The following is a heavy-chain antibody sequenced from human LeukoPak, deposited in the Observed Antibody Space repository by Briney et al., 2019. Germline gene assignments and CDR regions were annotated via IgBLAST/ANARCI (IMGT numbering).Heavy chain of an antibody. CDR2: ISYDGSNK. CDR3: AKARGYSYGTFDY. V-gene: IGHV3-30*18. J-gene: IGHJ4*02. Sequence: PGRSLRLSCAASGFTFSSYGMHWVRRAPGKGLEWVAVISYDGSNKYYADSVKGRFTISRDNSKNTLYLQMNSLRAEDTAVYYCAKARGYSYGTFDYWGQGTLVTVSS. D-gene: IGHD5-18*01. CDR1: GFTFSSYG.